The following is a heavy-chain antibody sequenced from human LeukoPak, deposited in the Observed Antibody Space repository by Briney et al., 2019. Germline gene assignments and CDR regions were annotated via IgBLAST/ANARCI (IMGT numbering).Heavy chain of an antibody. CDR3: SRSYLGDFWSGSPPNCPFDR. J-gene: IGHJ5*02. Sequence: SETLSLTCAVYGGSFSGYYWSWIRQPPGKGLEWIGEINHSGSTNYNPSLKSRVTISVDTSKNQFSLKLSSVTAADTAVYYCSRSYLGDFWSGSPPNCPFDRWGQGTLVTVSS. CDR2: INHSGST. CDR1: GGSFSGYY. V-gene: IGHV4-34*01. D-gene: IGHD3-3*01.